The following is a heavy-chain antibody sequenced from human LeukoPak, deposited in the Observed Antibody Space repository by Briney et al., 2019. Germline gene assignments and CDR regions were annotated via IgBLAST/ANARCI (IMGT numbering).Heavy chain of an antibody. CDR1: GGSISSSSYY. V-gene: IGHV4-39*07. D-gene: IGHD1-26*01. CDR2: IYYSGST. CDR3: ARDSGKYWYYFDY. Sequence: PSETLSLTCTVSGGSISSSSYYWGWIRQPPGKGLEWIGSIYYSGSTYYNPSLKSRVTISVDTSKNQFSLKLSSVTAADTAVYYCARDSGKYWYYFDYWGQGTLVTVSS. J-gene: IGHJ4*02.